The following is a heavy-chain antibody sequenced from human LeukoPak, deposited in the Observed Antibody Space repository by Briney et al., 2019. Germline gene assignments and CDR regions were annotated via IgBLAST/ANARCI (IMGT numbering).Heavy chain of an antibody. D-gene: IGHD2-15*01. V-gene: IGHV3-7*01. CDR3: AREGCSGGSCQNYYYYGMDV. CDR2: IKQDGIEK. CDR1: GFTFSSYW. J-gene: IGHJ6*02. Sequence: GGSLRLSCAASGFTFSSYWMSWVRQAPGKGLEWVANIKQDGIEKYYVDSVKGRFTISRDNAKNSLYLQMNSLRAEDTAVYYCAREGCSGGSCQNYYYYGMDVWGQGTTVTVSS.